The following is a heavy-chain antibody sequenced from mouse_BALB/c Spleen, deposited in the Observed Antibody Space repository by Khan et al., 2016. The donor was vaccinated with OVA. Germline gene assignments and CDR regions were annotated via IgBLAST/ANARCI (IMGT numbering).Heavy chain of an antibody. J-gene: IGHJ4*01. CDR2: IDPANGNT. CDR3: ARGYDDAYAMDY. D-gene: IGHD2-14*01. Sequence: VQLQQSGAELVKPGASVKLSCTASGFNIKDTYMHWVKQRPEQGLEWIGRIDPANGNTKYDPNFQGKATITADTSSNTAYLQLSSLTSEDTAVYYCARGYDDAYAMDYWGQGTSVTVSS. CDR1: GFNIKDTY. V-gene: IGHV14-3*02.